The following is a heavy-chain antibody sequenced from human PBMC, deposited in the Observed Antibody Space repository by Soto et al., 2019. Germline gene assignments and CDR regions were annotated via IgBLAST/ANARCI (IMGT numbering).Heavy chain of an antibody. CDR1: GGTFNTYT. CDR3: ASWRSYSGSYCFDY. V-gene: IGHV1-69*06. D-gene: IGHD1-26*01. CDR2: VIPMYDSV. Sequence: QVQLVQSGAEVKKPGSSVKVSCEASGGTFNTYTINWVRQAPGRGLEWMGQVIPMYDSVNYAESFQGRVTITAEKATNIAYMELRSRRSEDTALYFCASWRSYSGSYCFDYWGQGTLVIVSS. J-gene: IGHJ4*02.